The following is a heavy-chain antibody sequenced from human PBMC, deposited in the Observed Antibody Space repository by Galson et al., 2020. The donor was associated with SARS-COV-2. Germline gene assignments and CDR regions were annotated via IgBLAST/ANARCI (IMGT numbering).Heavy chain of an antibody. Sequence: SETLSLTCTVSGGSISSGGYYWSWIRQHPGKGLEWIGYIYYSGSTYYNPSLKSRVTISVDTSKNQFSLKLSSVTAADTAVYYCARDVYCSSTSCQNYFDYWGQGILVTVSS. CDR3: ARDVYCSSTSCQNYFDY. D-gene: IGHD2-2*01. CDR2: IYYSGST. J-gene: IGHJ4*02. V-gene: IGHV4-31*03. CDR1: GGSISSGGYY.